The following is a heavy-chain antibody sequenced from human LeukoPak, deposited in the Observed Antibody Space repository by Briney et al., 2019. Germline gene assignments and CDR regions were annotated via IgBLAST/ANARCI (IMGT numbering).Heavy chain of an antibody. Sequence: SQTLSLTCAISGDSVSSNSVAWNWIRQSPSRGLEWLGRTYYGSKWYNDYAGSVRSRITITPDTSNNQFSLQLNSVTPEDTAVYYCTRDLYCSGASCSFDYWGQGTLVTVSS. V-gene: IGHV6-1*01. D-gene: IGHD2-15*01. CDR1: GDSVSSNSVA. J-gene: IGHJ4*02. CDR2: TYYGSKWYN. CDR3: TRDLYCSGASCSFDY.